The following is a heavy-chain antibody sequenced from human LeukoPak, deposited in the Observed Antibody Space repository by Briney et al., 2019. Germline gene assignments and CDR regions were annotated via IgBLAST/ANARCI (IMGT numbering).Heavy chain of an antibody. CDR1: GFTFSSYS. Sequence: GGSLRLSCAASGFTFSSYSMNWVRQAPGKGLEWVAVISYDGSNKYYADSVKGRFTISRDNSKNTLYLQMNSLRAEDTAVYHCAREVVVTAIWGQGTLVTVSS. V-gene: IGHV3-30*03. D-gene: IGHD2-21*02. J-gene: IGHJ4*02. CDR2: ISYDGSNK. CDR3: AREVVVTAI.